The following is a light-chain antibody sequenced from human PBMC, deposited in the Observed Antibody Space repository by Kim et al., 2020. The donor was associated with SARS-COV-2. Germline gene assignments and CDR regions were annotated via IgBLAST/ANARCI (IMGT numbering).Light chain of an antibody. CDR2: GAS. CDR3: QQYSDWPPGT. Sequence: VSPGERATLSCRASESISTKSAWYQQKPGQAPRLLIYGASTRATDIPARFSGGGSGAEFTLTISSLQSEDFAVYYCQQYSDWPPGTFGQGTKLEI. CDR1: ESISTK. V-gene: IGKV3-15*01. J-gene: IGKJ2*02.